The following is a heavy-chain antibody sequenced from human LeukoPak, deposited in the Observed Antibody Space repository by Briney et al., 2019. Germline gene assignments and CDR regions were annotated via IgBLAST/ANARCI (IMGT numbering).Heavy chain of an antibody. CDR3: ARHEKSSGWYYDY. J-gene: IGHJ4*02. CDR2: IYYSGST. D-gene: IGHD6-19*01. V-gene: IGHV4-59*08. Sequence: SETLSLTCTGSGGSISNYYWSWIRQPPGKGLEWIGYIYYSGSTNYNPSLKSRVTISVDTSKNQFSLKLSSVTAADTAVYYCARHEKSSGWYYDYWGQGTLVTVSS. CDR1: GGSISNYY.